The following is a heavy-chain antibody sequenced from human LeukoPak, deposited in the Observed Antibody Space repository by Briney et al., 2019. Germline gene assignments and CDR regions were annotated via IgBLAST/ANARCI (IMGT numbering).Heavy chain of an antibody. V-gene: IGHV3-66*01. CDR3: AKVSLNMVNDAFDI. Sequence: GGSLRLSCAASGFIVSRNYMSWVRQAPGKGLEWVSVIYSGGSTFNADSVKGRFTISRDNSKNTGYLQMNGLRAEDTAMYHCAKVSLNMVNDAFDIWGQGTMVSVSS. J-gene: IGHJ3*02. CDR1: GFIVSRNY. D-gene: IGHD4/OR15-4a*01. CDR2: IYSGGST.